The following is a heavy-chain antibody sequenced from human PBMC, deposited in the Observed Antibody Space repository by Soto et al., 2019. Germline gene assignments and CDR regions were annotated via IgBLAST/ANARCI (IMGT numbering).Heavy chain of an antibody. V-gene: IGHV4-59*01. CDR3: ARGTYSSSWYAEYYYYYYGMDV. D-gene: IGHD6-13*01. CDR1: GGSISSYY. J-gene: IGHJ6*02. CDR2: IYYSGST. Sequence: SETLSLTCTVSGGSISSYYWSWIRQPPGKGLEWIGYIYYSGSTNYNPSLKSRVTISVDTSKNQFSLKLSSVTTADTAVYYCARGTYSSSWYAEYYYYYYGMDVWGQGTTVTVSS.